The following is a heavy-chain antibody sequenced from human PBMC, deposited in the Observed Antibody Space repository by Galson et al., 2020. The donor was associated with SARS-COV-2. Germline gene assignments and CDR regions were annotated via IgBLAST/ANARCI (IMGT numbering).Heavy chain of an antibody. D-gene: IGHD3-3*01. CDR3: ARDSFTFGVVANNNWFDS. V-gene: IGHV3-30-3*01. Sequence: GESLKISCVASGFTFTTYAFHWVRQAPGKGLEWVAVISFDGFNKDYADSVKGRFTISRDKSKNTVFLEMKSLRPEDTAMYYCARDSFTFGVVANNNWFDSWGQGSLVTVSS. CDR1: GFTFTTYA. CDR2: ISFDGFNK. J-gene: IGHJ5*01.